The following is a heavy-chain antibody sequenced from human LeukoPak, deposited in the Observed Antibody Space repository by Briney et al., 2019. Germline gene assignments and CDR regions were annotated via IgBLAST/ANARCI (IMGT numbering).Heavy chain of an antibody. V-gene: IGHV3-21*01. CDR2: ISSSSSYI. CDR3: TTVWGGD. D-gene: IGHD7-27*01. CDR1: GFTFDDYA. Sequence: GGSLRLSCAASGFTFDDYAMHWVRQAPGKGLEWVSSISSSSSYIYYADSVKGRFTISRDNAKNSLYLQMNSLRAEDTAVYYCTTVWGGDWGQGTLVTVSS. J-gene: IGHJ1*01.